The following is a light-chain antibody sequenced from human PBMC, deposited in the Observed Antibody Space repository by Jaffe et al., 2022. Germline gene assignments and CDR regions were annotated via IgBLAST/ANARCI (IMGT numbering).Light chain of an antibody. Sequence: DIQMTQSPSSLSASVRDRVTITCRASQSISNSLNWYQQKPGKAPNLLIYGATSLQSGVPSRFSGSGSGTDFTLTISSLQPEDFATYYCQQSYSTPRTFGQGTKVEVK. CDR1: QSISNS. CDR2: GAT. CDR3: QQSYSTPRT. V-gene: IGKV1-39*01. J-gene: IGKJ1*01.